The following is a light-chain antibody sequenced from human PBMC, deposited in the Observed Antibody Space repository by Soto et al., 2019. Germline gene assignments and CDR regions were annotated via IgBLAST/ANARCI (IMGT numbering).Light chain of an antibody. CDR3: QQYGSSPPLT. V-gene: IGKV3-20*01. CDR1: QSVSSSY. J-gene: IGKJ1*01. Sequence: EIVLTQSPVTLSLSPGERATLSCRASQSVSSSYLAWYQQKPGQAPRLLIYGASSRATGIPDRFSGSGSGTDFTLTISRLEPEDFAVYYCQQYGSSPPLTFGQGTKV. CDR2: GAS.